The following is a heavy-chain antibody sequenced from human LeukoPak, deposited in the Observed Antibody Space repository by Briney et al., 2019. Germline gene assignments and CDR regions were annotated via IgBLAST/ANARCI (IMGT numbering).Heavy chain of an antibody. CDR3: AKGDGYYYYGMDV. V-gene: IGHV3-30*18. Sequence: GRSLRLSCAASGFTFSSYGMHWVRQAPGQGLEWVAVISFDGKNKYFADSVRGRFIISRDSSKNTLYLQMNSLRVEDTAVYYCAKGDGYYYYGMDVWGQGTTVTVSS. CDR2: ISFDGKNK. J-gene: IGHJ6*02. CDR1: GFTFSSYG.